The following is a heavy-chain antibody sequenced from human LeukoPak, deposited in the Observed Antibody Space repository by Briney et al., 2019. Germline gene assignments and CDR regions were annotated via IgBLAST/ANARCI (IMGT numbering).Heavy chain of an antibody. Sequence: PGGTLRLSCAASGFTFSSYELNWVRQAPGKGLEWVSYISSSSSTIYYADSVKGRFTISRDNARNSLYLQMNSLRAEDTAVYYCARDLRAGNYDSSGYYRLDYWGQGTLVTVSS. CDR3: ARDLRAGNYDSSGYYRLDY. CDR1: GFTFSSYE. V-gene: IGHV3-48*01. D-gene: IGHD3-22*01. J-gene: IGHJ4*02. CDR2: ISSSSSTI.